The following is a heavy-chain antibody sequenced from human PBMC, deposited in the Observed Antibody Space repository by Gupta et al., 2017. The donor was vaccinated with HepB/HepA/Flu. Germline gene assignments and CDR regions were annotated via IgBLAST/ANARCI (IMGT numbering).Heavy chain of an antibody. CDR2: IIPILGIA. Sequence: QVQLVQSGAEAKKPGSSVKVSCKASGGTFSSYAISWVRQAPGQGLEWMGRIIPILGIANYAQKFQGRVTITADKSTSTAYMELSSLRSEDTAVYYCARDSRNVVVVAATHGSGFDPWGQGTRGTVAS. CDR3: ARDSRNVVVVAATHGSGFDP. CDR1: GGTFSSYA. D-gene: IGHD2-15*01. V-gene: IGHV1-69*04. J-gene: IGHJ5*02.